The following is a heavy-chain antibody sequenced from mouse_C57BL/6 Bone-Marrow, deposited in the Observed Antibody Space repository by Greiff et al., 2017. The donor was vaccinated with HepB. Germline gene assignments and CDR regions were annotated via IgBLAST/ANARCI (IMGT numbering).Heavy chain of an antibody. CDR2: IYPGDGDT. Sequence: QVQLKQSGAELVKPGASVKISCKASGYAFSSYWMNWVKQRPGKGLEWIGQIYPGDGDTNYNGKFKGKATLTADKSSSTAYMQLSSLTSEDSAVYFCARGLGYGSSAWFAYWGQGTLVTVSA. CDR1: GYAFSSYW. CDR3: ARGLGYGSSAWFAY. V-gene: IGHV1-80*01. D-gene: IGHD1-1*01. J-gene: IGHJ3*01.